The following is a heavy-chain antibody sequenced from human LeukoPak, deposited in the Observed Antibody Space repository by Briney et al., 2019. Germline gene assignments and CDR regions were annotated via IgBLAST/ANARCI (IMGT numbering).Heavy chain of an antibody. CDR3: ARATYPYYFDY. D-gene: IGHD2-2*01. V-gene: IGHV4-34*01. Sequence: SETLSLTCAVYGGSFSGYYWSWIRQPPGKGLEWIGEINHSGSTNYNPSLKSRVTILVDTSKNQFSLKLSSVTAADTAVYYCARATYPYYFDYWGQGTLVTVSS. CDR1: GGSFSGYY. CDR2: INHSGST. J-gene: IGHJ4*02.